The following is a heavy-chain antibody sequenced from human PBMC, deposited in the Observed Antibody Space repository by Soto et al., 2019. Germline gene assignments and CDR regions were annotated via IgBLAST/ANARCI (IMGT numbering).Heavy chain of an antibody. V-gene: IGHV1-18*04. CDR3: TRDLVFISPSTVTTDAY. CDR2: ISPETGKK. Sequence: VQLVQSGAELKKPGASVRVSCKASGYTFTSFGVSGVRQAPGQGPEWMGWISPETGKKAYSYKFQDRVSMTADASTTTFYLDLGSLRSDDTAVYYCTRDLVFISPSTVTTDAYWGQGTLVTVSS. D-gene: IGHD4-17*01. CDR1: GYTFTSFG. J-gene: IGHJ4*02.